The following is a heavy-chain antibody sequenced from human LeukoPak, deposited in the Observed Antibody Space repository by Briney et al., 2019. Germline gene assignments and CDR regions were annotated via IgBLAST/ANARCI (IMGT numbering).Heavy chain of an antibody. Sequence: ASVKVSCKASGYTFTSYGISWVRQAPGQGLEWMGWISAYNGNTNYARKLQGRVTMTTDTSTSTAYMELRSLRSDDKAVYYCARAGPQLVTEYYGMDVWGQGTTVIVSS. CDR1: GYTFTSYG. D-gene: IGHD6-13*01. CDR3: ARAGPQLVTEYYGMDV. J-gene: IGHJ6*02. CDR2: ISAYNGNT. V-gene: IGHV1-18*01.